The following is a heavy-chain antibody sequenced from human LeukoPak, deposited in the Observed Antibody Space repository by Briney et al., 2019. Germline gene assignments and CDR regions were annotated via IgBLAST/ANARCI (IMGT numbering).Heavy chain of an antibody. J-gene: IGHJ3*01. Sequence: GGSLRLSCAASGFIVSSNYMSWVRQAPGKGLEWVSVMYAGGSTYYADSVKGRFTISRDKSKNTLYLQMNSLRADDTAVYYCAMKAVPRPRLHDAFDFWGQGTVVSVSS. CDR2: MYAGGST. D-gene: IGHD5-24*01. V-gene: IGHV3-53*01. CDR3: AMKAVPRPRLHDAFDF. CDR1: GFIVSSNY.